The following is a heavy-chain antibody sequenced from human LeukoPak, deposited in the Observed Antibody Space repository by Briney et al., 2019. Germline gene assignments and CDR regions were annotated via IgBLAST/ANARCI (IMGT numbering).Heavy chain of an antibody. Sequence: GGSLSLSCVASGFTFRTYAMTWVRQAPGKGLEWVSGLSGGGTGTYYADSVKGRFTISRDNSKNTLYLQMNSLRAEDTAVYYCAREYYVAAAGSWQWLDNWYFDLWGRGTLVTVSS. D-gene: IGHD6-13*01. CDR1: GFTFRTYA. V-gene: IGHV3-23*01. J-gene: IGHJ2*01. CDR3: AREYYVAAAGSWQWLDNWYFDL. CDR2: LSGGGTGT.